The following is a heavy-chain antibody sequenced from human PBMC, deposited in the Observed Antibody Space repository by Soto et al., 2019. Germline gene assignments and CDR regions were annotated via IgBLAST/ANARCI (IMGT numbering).Heavy chain of an antibody. CDR2: ISGSDDST. CDR3: AKRRGSSVIDF. CDR1: GFTFSNYA. D-gene: IGHD6-6*01. V-gene: IGHV3-23*01. Sequence: LRLSCVASGFTFSNYAMSWVRQAPGKGLEWVSVISGSDDSTYYADSVKGRFTISRDNSKNTLYLQMNSLRAEDTAVYYCAKRRGSSVIDFWGQGIRVTVAS. J-gene: IGHJ4*02.